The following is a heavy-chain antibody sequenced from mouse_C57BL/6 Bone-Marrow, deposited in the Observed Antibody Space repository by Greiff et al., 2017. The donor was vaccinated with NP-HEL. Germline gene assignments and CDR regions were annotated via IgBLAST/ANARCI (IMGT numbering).Heavy chain of an antibody. Sequence: QVQLQQPGAELVKPGASVKLSCKASGYTFTSYWMQWVKQRPGQGLEWIGEIAPSDSYTNYNKKFKGKATLTVDTSSSTAYMQLSSLTSTDSSVYYCAREPGVITTVVGYWYFDVWGTGTTVTVSS. J-gene: IGHJ1*03. V-gene: IGHV1-50*01. CDR2: IAPSDSYT. CDR3: AREPGVITTVVGYWYFDV. CDR1: GYTFTSYW. D-gene: IGHD1-1*01.